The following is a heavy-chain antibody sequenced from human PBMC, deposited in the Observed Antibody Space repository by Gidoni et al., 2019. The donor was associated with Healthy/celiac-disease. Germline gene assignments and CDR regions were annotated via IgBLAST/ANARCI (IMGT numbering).Heavy chain of an antibody. Sequence: QVQLQQWGAGLLKPSETLSLTCAVYGGSFSGYYWSWIRQPPGKGLEWIGEINHSGSTNYNPSLKSRVTISVDTSKNQFSLKLSSVTAADTAVYYCAARGSGSYSIGPWGQGTLVTVSS. D-gene: IGHD3-10*01. CDR2: INHSGST. CDR1: GGSFSGYY. J-gene: IGHJ5*02. CDR3: AARGSGSYSIGP. V-gene: IGHV4-34*01.